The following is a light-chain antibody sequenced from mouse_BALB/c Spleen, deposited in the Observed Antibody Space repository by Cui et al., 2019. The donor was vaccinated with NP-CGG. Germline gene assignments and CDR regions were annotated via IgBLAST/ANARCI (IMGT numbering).Light chain of an antibody. J-gene: IGLJ1*01. Sequence: QAVVTQESAITTSPGETVTLTCRSSTGAVTTSNYANWVQEKPDHFFTGLIGDTNNRAPGVPARFSGSLIGDKAALTITGAQTEDEAIYFCALWYSNHWVFGGGTKLTVL. CDR1: TGAVTTSNY. CDR3: ALWYSNHWV. CDR2: DTN. V-gene: IGLV1*01.